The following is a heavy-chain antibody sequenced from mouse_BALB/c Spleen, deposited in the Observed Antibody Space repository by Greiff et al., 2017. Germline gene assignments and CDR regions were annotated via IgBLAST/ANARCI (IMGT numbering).Heavy chain of an antibody. Sequence: VQLQQPGAELVMPGASVKMSCKASGYTFTDYWMHWVKQRPGQGLAWIGAIDTSDSYTSYNQKFKGKATLTVDESSSTAYMQLSSLTSEDSAVYYCARGAYYYAMDYWGQGTSVTVSS. CDR1: GYTFTDYW. J-gene: IGHJ4*01. V-gene: IGHV1-69*01. CDR2: IDTSDSYT. CDR3: ARGAYYYAMDY.